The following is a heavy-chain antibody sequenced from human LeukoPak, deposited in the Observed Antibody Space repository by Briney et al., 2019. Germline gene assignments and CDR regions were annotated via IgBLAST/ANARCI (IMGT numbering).Heavy chain of an antibody. V-gene: IGHV3-23*01. D-gene: IGHD2-21*01. CDR2: ISGSGGST. J-gene: IGHJ3*02. Sequence: PGGSLRLSCAASGFTFSSYAMSWVRQAPGKGLEWVSAISGSGGSTYYADSVKGRFTISRDNSKNTLYLQMNSLRAEDTAVYYCAKSGGIIVAVIAFDAFDIWGQGTMVTVSS. CDR1: GFTFSSYA. CDR3: AKSGGIIVAVIAFDAFDI.